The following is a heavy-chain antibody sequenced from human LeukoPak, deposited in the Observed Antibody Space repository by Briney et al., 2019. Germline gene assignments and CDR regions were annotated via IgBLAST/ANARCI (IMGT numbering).Heavy chain of an antibody. CDR2: IYYSGST. D-gene: IGHD1-20*01. Sequence: PSETLSLTCTVSGGSISSYYWSWIRQPPGKGLEWIGYIYYSGSTNYNPSLKSRVTISVDTSKNQFSLKLSSVTAADTAVYYCARGFGVTGYWGQGTLVTVSS. CDR3: ARGFGVTGY. CDR1: GGSISSYY. V-gene: IGHV4-59*08. J-gene: IGHJ4*02.